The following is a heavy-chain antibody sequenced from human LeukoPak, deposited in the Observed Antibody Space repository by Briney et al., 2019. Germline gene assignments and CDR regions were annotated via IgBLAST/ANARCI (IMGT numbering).Heavy chain of an antibody. CDR2: INPNSGGT. CDR3: AIYGGYTAMPLGY. V-gene: IGHV1-2*02. CDR1: EYTFTGYY. D-gene: IGHD5-18*01. Sequence: ASVKVSCKASEYTFTGYYMHWVRQAPGQGLEWMGWINPNSGGTNYAQEFQGRVTMTRDTSSSTAYMELSRLRSDDTAVYYCAIYGGYTAMPLGYWGQGTLVTVSS. J-gene: IGHJ4*02.